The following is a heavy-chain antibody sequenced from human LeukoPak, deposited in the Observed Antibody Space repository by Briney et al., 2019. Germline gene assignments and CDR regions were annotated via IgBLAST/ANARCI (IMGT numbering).Heavy chain of an antibody. CDR1: EFTFSSYA. J-gene: IGHJ4*02. CDR3: AKGPSGQYSTSWYDY. V-gene: IGHV3-23*01. Sequence: GGSLRLSRAASEFTFSSYAMNWVRQAPGKGLEWVSTISGGGGGTYYTDSVKGRFTISRDNSKNTLYLQMNSLQAEDTAVYYCAKGPSGQYSTSWYDYWGQGTLVTVSS. D-gene: IGHD6-13*01. CDR2: ISGGGGGT.